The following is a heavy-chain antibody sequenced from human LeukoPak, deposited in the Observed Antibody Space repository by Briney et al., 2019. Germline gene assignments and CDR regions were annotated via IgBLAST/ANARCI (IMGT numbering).Heavy chain of an antibody. V-gene: IGHV4-4*07. CDR2: IYTSGST. CDR1: GGSISSYY. Sequence: NPSETLSLTCTVSGGSISSYYWSWIRQPAGKGLEWVGRIYTSGSTNYNPSLKSRVTMSVDTSKNQFSLKLGSVTAADTAVYYCARDPVIAAAGILEDVNNWFDPWGQGTLVTVSS. D-gene: IGHD6-13*01. J-gene: IGHJ5*02. CDR3: ARDPVIAAAGILEDVNNWFDP.